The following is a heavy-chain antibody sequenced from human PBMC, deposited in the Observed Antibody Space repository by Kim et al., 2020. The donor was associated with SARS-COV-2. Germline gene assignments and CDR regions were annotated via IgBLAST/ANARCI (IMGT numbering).Heavy chain of an antibody. CDR3: ARDQGIVATDPADYYYGMDV. V-gene: IGHV3-7*03. J-gene: IGHJ6*02. CDR1: GFTFSSYW. D-gene: IGHD5-12*01. Sequence: GGSLRLSCAASGFTFSSYWMSWVRQAPGKGLEWVANIKQDGSEKYYVDSVKGRFTISRDNAKNSLYLQMNSLRAEDTAVYYCARDQGIVATDPADYYYGMDVWGQGTTVTVSS. CDR2: IKQDGSEK.